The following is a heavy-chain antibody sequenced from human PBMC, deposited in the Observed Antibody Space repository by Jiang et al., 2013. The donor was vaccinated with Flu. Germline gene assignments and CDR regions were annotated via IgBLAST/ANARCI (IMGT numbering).Heavy chain of an antibody. D-gene: IGHD2-15*01. CDR3: AKLGFCNGGSCYPPT. Sequence: VQLVESGGGLVKPGGSLRLSCAGSGFSFSSYYMSWIRQAPGKGLEWVSDISRTSSSIYYADSVKGRFTISRDNAKNSLSLQMNSLRAEDTAIYYCAKLGFCNGGSCYPPTWGQGTLVTVSS. J-gene: IGHJ5*02. V-gene: IGHV3-11*01. CDR1: GFSFSSYY. CDR2: ISRTSSSI.